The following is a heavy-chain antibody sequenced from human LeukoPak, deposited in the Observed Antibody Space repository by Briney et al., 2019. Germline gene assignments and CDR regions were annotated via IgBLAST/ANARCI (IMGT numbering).Heavy chain of an antibody. J-gene: IGHJ3*02. V-gene: IGHV4-39*02. CDR1: GGSISSSSYY. D-gene: IGHD1-26*01. CDR2: IYYSGST. CDR3: ARDSRWELLGAFDN. Sequence: SETLSLTCTVSGGSISSSSYYWGWIRQPPGKGLEWIGSIYYSGSTYYNPSLKSRVTISVDTSKNQFSLELSSVTAADTAVYYCARDSRWELLGAFDNWGQGTMATVSS.